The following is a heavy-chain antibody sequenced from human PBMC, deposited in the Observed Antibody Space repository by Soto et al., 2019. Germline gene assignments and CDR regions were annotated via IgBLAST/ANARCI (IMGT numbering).Heavy chain of an antibody. D-gene: IGHD1-26*01. V-gene: IGHV3-30*03. CDR1: GFTFSHYG. CDR3: ARYSGKYQGPIDY. J-gene: IGHJ4*02. CDR2: ISYDGSNK. Sequence: QVQLVESGGGGVQPGGSRSLSCQPPGFTFSHYGIHWVRQAPGKGLEWLAVISYDGSNKHYADSVKGRFTVSRDNSKNTLYLQMNSLRAEDTAVYFCARYSGKYQGPIDYWGQGTLVTVSS.